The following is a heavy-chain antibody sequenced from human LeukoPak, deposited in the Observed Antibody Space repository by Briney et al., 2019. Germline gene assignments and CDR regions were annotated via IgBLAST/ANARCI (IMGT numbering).Heavy chain of an antibody. J-gene: IGHJ6*03. CDR1: GYTFTSYG. Sequence: ASVKVSCKASGYTFTSYGISWVRQAPGQGLEWMGWISACNGNTNYAQKLQGRVTMTTDTSTSTAYMELRSLRSDDTAVYYCARDPAAMVTYYYYYMDVWGKGTTVTVSS. CDR2: ISACNGNT. CDR3: ARDPAAMVTYYYYYMDV. V-gene: IGHV1-18*01. D-gene: IGHD5-18*01.